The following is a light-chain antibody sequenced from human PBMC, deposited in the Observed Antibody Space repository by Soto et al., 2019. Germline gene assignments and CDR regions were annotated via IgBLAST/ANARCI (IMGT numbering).Light chain of an antibody. CDR1: QSVSSN. Sequence: EIVMTQSPATLSVSPGERATLSCRASQSVSSNLAWYQQKPGQAPRLLIYGASTRATGIPARFSGSGSGTEFSLTISSLQSEDFAVYYGQQYNNWPPITFGQGTRLEI. V-gene: IGKV3-15*01. J-gene: IGKJ5*01. CDR3: QQYNNWPPIT. CDR2: GAS.